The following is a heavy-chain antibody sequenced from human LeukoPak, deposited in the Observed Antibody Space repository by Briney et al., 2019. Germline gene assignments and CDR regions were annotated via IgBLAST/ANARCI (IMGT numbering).Heavy chain of an antibody. Sequence: GGSLRLSCAASGFTFSSYAMGWVRQAPGKGLEWVSSISGSGAGTYYADSVKGRCAISRDNSKNTLYLQMNSLRAEDTAVYYCAKADDDSPGYTNYFDYWGQGTLVTVSS. CDR2: ISGSGAGT. CDR3: AKADDDSPGYTNYFDY. V-gene: IGHV3-23*01. CDR1: GFTFSSYA. J-gene: IGHJ4*02. D-gene: IGHD3-22*01.